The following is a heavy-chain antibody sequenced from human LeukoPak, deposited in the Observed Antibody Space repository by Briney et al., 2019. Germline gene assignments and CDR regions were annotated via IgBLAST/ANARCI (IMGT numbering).Heavy chain of an antibody. Sequence: PGGSLRLSCAASGNYWMNWVRQAPGQGLVWVSHINSDGSWTSYADSVKGRFTISKDNAKNTVYLQMNSLRAEDTAVYYCVSFYESYWGRGTLVTVSS. CDR1: GNYW. V-gene: IGHV3-74*01. J-gene: IGHJ4*02. CDR3: VSFYESY. CDR2: INSDGSWT. D-gene: IGHD2/OR15-2a*01.